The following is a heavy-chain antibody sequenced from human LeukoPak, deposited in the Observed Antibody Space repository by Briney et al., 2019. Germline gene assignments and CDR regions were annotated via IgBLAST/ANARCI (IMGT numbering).Heavy chain of an antibody. V-gene: IGHV3-23*01. CDR1: GFTFSSYA. Sequence: GGSLRLSCAASGFTFSSYAMSWVRQAPGKGLVWVSTISGGAGSTYYADSVKGRFTISRDNSKNTLYLQLNSLRAEDTALYYCAKPCDTYRWYSSADYWGQGTLVTVSS. CDR2: ISGGAGST. J-gene: IGHJ4*02. CDR3: AKPCDTYRWYSSADY. D-gene: IGHD2-8*02.